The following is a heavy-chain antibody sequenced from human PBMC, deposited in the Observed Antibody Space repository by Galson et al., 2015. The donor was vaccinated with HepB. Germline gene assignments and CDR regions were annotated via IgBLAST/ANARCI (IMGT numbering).Heavy chain of an antibody. CDR2: IWYDGSNK. V-gene: IGHV3-33*01. CDR3: AMIGAYDGSGYSSVGAFDI. CDR1: GFTFSGYG. Sequence: LRLSCAASGFTFSGYGMHWVRQAPGKGLEWVAVIWYDGSNKYYADSVKGRFTISRDNSKNTLYLQMNSLRAEDTAVYYCAMIGAYDGSGYSSVGAFDIWGQGTMVTASS. D-gene: IGHD3-22*01. J-gene: IGHJ3*02.